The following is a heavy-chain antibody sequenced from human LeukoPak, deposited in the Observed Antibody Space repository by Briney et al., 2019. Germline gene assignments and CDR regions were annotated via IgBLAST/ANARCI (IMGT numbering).Heavy chain of an antibody. CDR1: GFTFSSYG. CDR2: ISYDGSNK. Sequence: GRSLRLSCAASGFTFSSYGMHWVRQAPGKGLEWVAVISYDGSNKYYADSVKGRFTISRDNSKNTLYLQMNSLRAEDRAVYYCAKDKIQLWDYFDYWGQGTLVTVSS. D-gene: IGHD5-18*01. V-gene: IGHV3-30*18. J-gene: IGHJ4*02. CDR3: AKDKIQLWDYFDY.